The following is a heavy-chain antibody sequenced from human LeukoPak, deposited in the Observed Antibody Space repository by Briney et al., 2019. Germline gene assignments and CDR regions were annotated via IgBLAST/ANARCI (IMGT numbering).Heavy chain of an antibody. CDR1: GFTFSTYA. CDR2: ISGSDPGT. CDR3: ASFYYNSGYGAFDI. V-gene: IGHV3-23*01. D-gene: IGHD3-10*01. J-gene: IGHJ3*02. Sequence: HSGGSLRLSCAASGFTFSTYAMSWIRQAPGQGLEWVSAISGSDPGTYHADSVKGRFTISRDISKNTLYLQMNNLRAEDTAVYYCASFYYNSGYGAFDIWGQGTVVTVSS.